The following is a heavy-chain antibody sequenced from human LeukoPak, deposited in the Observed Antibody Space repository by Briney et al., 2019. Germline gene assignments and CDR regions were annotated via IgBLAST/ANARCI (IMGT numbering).Heavy chain of an antibody. D-gene: IGHD3-10*01. V-gene: IGHV4-59*08. J-gene: IGHJ5*02. CDR3: AGHHRYGSGSIPNWFDP. CDR1: GGSISSYY. CDR2: ISDIGSI. Sequence: PSETLSLTCTVSGGSISSYYWSWIRQPPGKGLEWIAYISDIGSINYNPSLKSRVTISLDTSKNQFSLKLSSVTAADTAVYYCAGHHRYGSGSIPNWFDPWGQGTLVTVSS.